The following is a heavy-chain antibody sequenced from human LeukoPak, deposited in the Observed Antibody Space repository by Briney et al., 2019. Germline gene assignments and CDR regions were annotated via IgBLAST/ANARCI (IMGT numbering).Heavy chain of an antibody. Sequence: GGSLRLSCAASGFTFSSYSMNLVHQAPGKGLEWVSSISSSSSYIYYADSVKGRFTISRDNAKNSLYLQMNSLRAEDTAVYYCAMYSSSPIDYWGQGTLVTVSS. D-gene: IGHD6-13*01. CDR1: GFTFSSYS. CDR2: ISSSSSYI. J-gene: IGHJ4*02. CDR3: AMYSSSPIDY. V-gene: IGHV3-21*01.